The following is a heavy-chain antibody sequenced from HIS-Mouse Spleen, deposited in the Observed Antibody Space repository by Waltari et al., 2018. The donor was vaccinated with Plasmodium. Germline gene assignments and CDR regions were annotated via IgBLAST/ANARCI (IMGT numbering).Heavy chain of an antibody. Sequence: QLQLPESAPGLVKPSETLSLPCPVSAGSIRSSRYYWGWIRQPPGKGLEWIGSIYYSGSTYYNPSLKSRVTISVDTSKNQFSLKLSSVTAADTAVYYCARDRITGTSYFDYWGQGTLVTVSS. V-gene: IGHV4-39*07. CDR2: IYYSGST. D-gene: IGHD1-7*01. CDR1: AGSIRSSRYY. CDR3: ARDRITGTSYFDY. J-gene: IGHJ4*02.